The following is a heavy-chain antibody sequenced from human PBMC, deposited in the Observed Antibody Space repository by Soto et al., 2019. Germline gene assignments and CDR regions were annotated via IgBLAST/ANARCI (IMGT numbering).Heavy chain of an antibody. CDR3: ASPHIVVVTATDYYSYGMDV. D-gene: IGHD2-21*02. Sequence: QVQLVQSGAEVKKPGSSVKVSCKASGGTFSSYAISWVRQAPGQGLEWMGGIIPIFGTANYAQKLQGRVKITADKSTSTAYMELSSQRSEDTAVYYCASPHIVVVTATDYYSYGMDVWGQGTTVTVAS. J-gene: IGHJ6*02. CDR1: GGTFSSYA. V-gene: IGHV1-69*06. CDR2: IIPIFGTA.